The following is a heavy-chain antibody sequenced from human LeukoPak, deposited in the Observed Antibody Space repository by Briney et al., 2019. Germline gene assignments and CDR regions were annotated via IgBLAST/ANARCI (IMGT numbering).Heavy chain of an antibody. J-gene: IGHJ4*02. Sequence: GGSLRLSCTASEFTFSHYWMTWARQAPGKGLEWVSSISSSSSYIYYADSVKGRFTISRDNAKNSLYLQMNSLRAEDTAVYYCARDSGERGSGSYLIAYWGQGTLVTVSS. D-gene: IGHD3-10*01. CDR1: EFTFSHYW. V-gene: IGHV3-21*04. CDR2: ISSSSSYI. CDR3: ARDSGERGSGSYLIAY.